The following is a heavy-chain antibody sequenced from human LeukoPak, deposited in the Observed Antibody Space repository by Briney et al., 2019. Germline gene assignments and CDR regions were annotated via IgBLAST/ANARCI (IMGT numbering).Heavy chain of an antibody. J-gene: IGHJ4*02. D-gene: IGHD7-27*01. Sequence: SETLSLTCTVSGGSISSYYWSWIRQPPGKGLEWIGYIYYSGSTNYNPSLKSRVTISVDTSKNQFSLKLSSVTAADAAVYYCARGPGDSPFDYWGQGTLVTVSS. CDR3: ARGPGDSPFDY. CDR1: GGSISSYY. V-gene: IGHV4-59*01. CDR2: IYYSGST.